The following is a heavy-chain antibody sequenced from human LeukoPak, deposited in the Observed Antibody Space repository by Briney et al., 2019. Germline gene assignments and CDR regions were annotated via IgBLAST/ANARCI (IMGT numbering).Heavy chain of an antibody. J-gene: IGHJ4*02. Sequence: SETLSLTCTVSGVSISSSNFYWDWIPQPPGKGLEWIGTIYYSGSTYYNPSLKSRVTISVDTSKNQFSLKLNSVTAADTAVYYCARRGNGDYVYWGQGTLVTVSS. CDR2: IYYSGST. CDR3: ARRGNGDYVY. CDR1: GVSISSSNFY. V-gene: IGHV4-39*01. D-gene: IGHD4-17*01.